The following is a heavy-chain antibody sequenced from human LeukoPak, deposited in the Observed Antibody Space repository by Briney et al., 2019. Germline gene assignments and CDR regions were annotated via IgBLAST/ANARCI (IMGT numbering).Heavy chain of an antibody. V-gene: IGHV3-21*01. D-gene: IGHD2-15*01. Sequence: GGSLRLSCAASGFRFHSYSMNWVRQAPGKGLEWVSSVSSSGNYTYYADSVRGRFTISRDNAKKSLYLQMNSLRAEDTAVYYCASTFPYCSDDDCALGGQGTLVTVSS. J-gene: IGHJ1*01. CDR2: VSSSGNYT. CDR3: ASTFPYCSDDDCAL. CDR1: GFRFHSYS.